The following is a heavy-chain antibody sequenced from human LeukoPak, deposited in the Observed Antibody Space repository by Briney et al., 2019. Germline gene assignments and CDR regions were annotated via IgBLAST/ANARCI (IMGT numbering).Heavy chain of an antibody. V-gene: IGHV3-23*01. J-gene: IGHJ4*02. CDR1: GFTFSSCG. Sequence: GGSLRLSCAASGFTFSSCGMTWVRQAPGKGLEWVSSISGSDDGTYYADSVKGRFTISRDNSKNTLYLQMNSLRAEDTAVYYCAKRGPIYSSSPGNYFDYWGQGALVTVSS. CDR2: ISGSDDGT. D-gene: IGHD6-6*01. CDR3: AKRGPIYSSSPGNYFDY.